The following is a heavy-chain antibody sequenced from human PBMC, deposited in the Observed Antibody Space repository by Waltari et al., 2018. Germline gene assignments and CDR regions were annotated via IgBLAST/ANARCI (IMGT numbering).Heavy chain of an antibody. CDR3: ARLRVNSGSYYNYYYGMDV. CDR2: IYPGDSET. V-gene: IGHV5-51*01. J-gene: IGHJ6*02. CDR1: GYSFTSHW. Sequence: EVQLVQSGAEVKTPGESLKISCTGSGYSFTSHWLGGVRQMPGKGLEWMVIIYPGDSETRYSPSFQGQVTVSADKSISTAYLQWSSLKASDTAMYYCARLRVNSGSYYNYYYGMDVWGQGTTVTVSS. D-gene: IGHD1-26*01.